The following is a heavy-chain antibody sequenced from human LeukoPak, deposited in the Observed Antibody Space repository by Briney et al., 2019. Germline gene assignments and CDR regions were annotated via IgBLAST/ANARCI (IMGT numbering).Heavy chain of an antibody. CDR3: ARAPAGYCSSPSCYPPGGNWFAP. V-gene: IGHV4-34*01. CDR2: INRRGST. CDR1: GGSFRGYY. J-gene: IGHJ5*02. D-gene: IGHD2-2*01. Sequence: SETLSLTCAVFGGSFRGYYCSWIRQPPGKGLEGIGEINRRGSTNYNPSLKSRVNTSVDTSKNQFSMQLSSVTGADTAVYYCARAPAGYCSSPSCYPPGGNWFAPWGQGTLVTVSS.